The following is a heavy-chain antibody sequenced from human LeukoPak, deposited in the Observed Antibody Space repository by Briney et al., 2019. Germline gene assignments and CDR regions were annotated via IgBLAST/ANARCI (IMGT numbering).Heavy chain of an antibody. D-gene: IGHD1-26*01. CDR3: AREDAGGTYSFDY. Sequence: GGSLRLSCAASGFTVSSNFMSWVRQAPGKGPEWVSVIYTSGITYYADSVRGRFTISRDNSENTLYLQMDSLTAEDTAVYYCAREDAGGTYSFDYWGQGTLVTVSS. J-gene: IGHJ4*02. CDR1: GFTVSSNF. CDR2: IYTSGIT. V-gene: IGHV3-66*01.